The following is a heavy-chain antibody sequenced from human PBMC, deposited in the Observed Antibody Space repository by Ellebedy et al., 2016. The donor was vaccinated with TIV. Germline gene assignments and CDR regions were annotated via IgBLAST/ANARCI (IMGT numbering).Heavy chain of an antibody. V-gene: IGHV4-59*01. J-gene: IGHJ4*02. CDR2: ISNTGRT. D-gene: IGHD1-26*01. Sequence: MPSETLSLTCNVSGASISSSYWSWIRQTPGKGLEWIGYISNTGRTNYNPSLQSRVTISVDTSRNQFSLKLRSATAADTAVYYCARDRRGRYDYWGQGTLITVSS. CDR3: ARDRRGRYDY. CDR1: GASISSSY.